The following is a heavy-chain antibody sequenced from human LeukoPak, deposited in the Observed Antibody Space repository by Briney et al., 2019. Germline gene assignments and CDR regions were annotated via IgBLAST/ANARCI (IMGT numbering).Heavy chain of an antibody. D-gene: IGHD4-17*01. CDR1: GGTFSSYA. CDR3: ARSPYGDYWSGYYYYMDV. CDR2: IIPIFGTA. V-gene: IGHV1-69*05. Sequence: SVTVSCKASGGTFSSYAISWVRQAPGQGLEWMGGIIPIFGTANYAQKFQGRVTITTDESTSTAYMELSSLRSEDTAVYYCARSPYGDYWSGYYYYMDVWGKGTTVTVSS. J-gene: IGHJ6*03.